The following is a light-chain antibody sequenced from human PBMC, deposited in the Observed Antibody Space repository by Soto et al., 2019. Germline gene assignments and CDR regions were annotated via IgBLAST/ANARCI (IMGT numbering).Light chain of an antibody. CDR3: QQYNTWSPIT. Sequence: EIGMTQSPATLSVSPGERATLSCRASQSVSSNLAWYQQKPGQAPRLLIYGASTRATGIPARFSGSGSGTEFTLTISSLQSEDFAVYYCQQYNTWSPITFGQGTRLEIK. V-gene: IGKV3-15*01. J-gene: IGKJ5*01. CDR1: QSVSSN. CDR2: GAS.